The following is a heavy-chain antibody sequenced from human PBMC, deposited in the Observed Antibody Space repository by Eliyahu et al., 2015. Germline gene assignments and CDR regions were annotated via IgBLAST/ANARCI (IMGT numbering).Heavy chain of an antibody. D-gene: IGHD6-19*01. Sequence: EVQLVESGGXLVQPGGSXXLSCAAXGFRXSSYAMSWVRQTPGKKPECVSYXSASGGNTYYADSVKGRFTISRDNSKNTVYLQMNSLRADDAAVYYCAKDRWLGHFDYWGRGALVTVSS. CDR2: XSASGGNT. CDR3: AKDRWLGHFDY. CDR1: GFRXSSYA. J-gene: IGHJ4*02. V-gene: IGHV3-23*04.